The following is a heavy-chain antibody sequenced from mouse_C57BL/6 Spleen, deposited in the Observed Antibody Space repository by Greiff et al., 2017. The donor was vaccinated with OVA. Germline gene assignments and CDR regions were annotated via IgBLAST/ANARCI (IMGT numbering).Heavy chain of an antibody. CDR2: IWGDGST. Sequence: VKLVESGPGLVAPSQSLSITCPVSGFSLTSYVVSWVRQPPGKGLEWLGVIWGDGSTHYHSALISSLSISKDNSNSQVFLKLNRLQNDDTATYYCAKGAYYSNYYAMDYWGQGTSVTVSS. CDR1: GFSLTSYV. J-gene: IGHJ4*01. V-gene: IGHV2-3*01. D-gene: IGHD2-5*01. CDR3: AKGAYYSNYYAMDY.